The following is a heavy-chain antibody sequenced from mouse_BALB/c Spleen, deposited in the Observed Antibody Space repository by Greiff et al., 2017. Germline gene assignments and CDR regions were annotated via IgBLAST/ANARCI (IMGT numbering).Heavy chain of an antibody. CDR3: ARQGNDGYYSGGAMDY. CDR2: ISSGGSYT. V-gene: IGHV5-6*02. Sequence: DVMLVESGGDLVKPGGSLKLSCAASGFTFSSYGMSWVRQTPDKRLEWVATISSGGSYTYYPDSVKGRFTISRDNAKNTLYLQMSSLKSEDTAMYYCARQGNDGYYSGGAMDYWGQGTSVTVSS. CDR1: GFTFSSYG. J-gene: IGHJ4*01. D-gene: IGHD2-3*01.